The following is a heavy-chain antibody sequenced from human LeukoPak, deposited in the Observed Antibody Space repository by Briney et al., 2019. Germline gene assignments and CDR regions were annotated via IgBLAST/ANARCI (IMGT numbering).Heavy chain of an antibody. CDR2: IYTSGST. V-gene: IGHV4-4*07. CDR1: GGSISSYY. CDR3: ARENSGSYREFDY. J-gene: IGHJ4*02. D-gene: IGHD1-26*01. Sequence: SETLSLTCTVSGGSISSYYWSWIRQPAGKGLGWIGRIYTSGSTNYNASLKSRVSMSVDTSKNQFSLKLSSVTAADTAVFYCARENSGSYREFDYWGQGTLVTVSS.